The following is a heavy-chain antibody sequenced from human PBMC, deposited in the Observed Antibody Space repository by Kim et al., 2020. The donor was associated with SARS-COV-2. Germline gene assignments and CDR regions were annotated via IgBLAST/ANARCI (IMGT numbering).Heavy chain of an antibody. CDR2: IYYSGTT. Sequence: SQTLSLTCAVSGASISSSNYHWAWIRQPPGKGLDWVATIYYSGTTYYNPALKSRVAISLDTSKTQFSLKLSSVTATDTAVYYCARLNRDGYQIWRYYFD. D-gene: IGHD3-3*01. V-gene: IGHV4-39*01. J-gene: IGHJ4*01. CDR3: ARLNRDGYQIWRYYFD. CDR1: GASISSSNYH.